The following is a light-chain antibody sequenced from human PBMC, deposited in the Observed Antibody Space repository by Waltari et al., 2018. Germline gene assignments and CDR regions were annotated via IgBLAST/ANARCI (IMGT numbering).Light chain of an antibody. V-gene: IGKV3-20*01. Sequence: EIVLTQSPGTLSLSPGERATLSCRARQSVRNTYLAWYQQKPGQAPRLIIYGASSRATGIPDRFSGSGSGTDFTLTISRLEPEDSAVYYCQQYGASWLTFGGGTKVEIK. J-gene: IGKJ4*02. CDR3: QQYGASWLT. CDR2: GAS. CDR1: QSVRNTY.